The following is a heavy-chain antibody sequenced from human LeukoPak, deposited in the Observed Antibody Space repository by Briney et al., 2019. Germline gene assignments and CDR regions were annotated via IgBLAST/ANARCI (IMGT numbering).Heavy chain of an antibody. Sequence: ASVKVSCKASGYTFTGYYIHWVRQAPGQGLEWMGWINPNSGGTNYAQKFQGRVTMTRDTSISTAYMELSRLRSDDTAVYYCAREHPLGGYYDILTGYYNGHYFDYWGQGTLVTVSS. J-gene: IGHJ4*02. V-gene: IGHV1-2*02. CDR1: GYTFTGYY. D-gene: IGHD3-9*01. CDR3: AREHPLGGYYDILTGYYNGHYFDY. CDR2: INPNSGGT.